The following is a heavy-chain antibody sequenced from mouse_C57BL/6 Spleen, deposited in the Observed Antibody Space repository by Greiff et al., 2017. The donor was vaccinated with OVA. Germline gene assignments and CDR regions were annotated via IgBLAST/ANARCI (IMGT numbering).Heavy chain of an antibody. CDR2: IDPSDSYT. CDR3: ARGSYLYYFDD. CDR1: GYTFTSYW. Sequence: QVQLQQSGAELVMPGASVKLSCKASGYTFTSYWMHWVKQRPGQGLEWIGEIDPSDSYTNYNQKFKGKSTLTVDKSSSTAYMQLSSLTSEDSAVYYCARGSYLYYFDDWGQGTTLTVSS. V-gene: IGHV1-69*01. J-gene: IGHJ2*01. D-gene: IGHD5-1*01.